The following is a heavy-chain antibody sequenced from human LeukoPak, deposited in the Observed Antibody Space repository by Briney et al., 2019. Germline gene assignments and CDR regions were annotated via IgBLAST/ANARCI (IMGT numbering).Heavy chain of an antibody. V-gene: IGHV3-30*02. CDR1: GFTLSSYG. Sequence: GGSLRLSCAASGFTLSSYGMHWVRQAPGKGLEWVAFIRYDGSNKYYADSVKGRFTISRDNSKNTLYLQMNSLRAEDTAVYYCAKDEDGSGSSPFDYWGQGTLVTVSS. J-gene: IGHJ4*02. D-gene: IGHD3-10*01. CDR2: IRYDGSNK. CDR3: AKDEDGSGSSPFDY.